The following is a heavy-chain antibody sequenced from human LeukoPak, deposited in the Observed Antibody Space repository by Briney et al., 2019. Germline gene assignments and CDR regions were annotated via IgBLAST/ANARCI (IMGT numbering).Heavy chain of an antibody. CDR3: ARGPHRYCSSTSCYRYNWFDP. Sequence: ASVKVSCKASGYTFTAYYMHWVRQAPGQGLEWMGWINPNSGDTNYAQKFQGRVTMTRDTSISTAYMELSRLRSDDTAVYYCARGPHRYCSSTSCYRYNWFDPWGQGTLVTVSS. V-gene: IGHV1-2*02. CDR1: GYTFTAYY. J-gene: IGHJ5*02. D-gene: IGHD2-2*02. CDR2: INPNSGDT.